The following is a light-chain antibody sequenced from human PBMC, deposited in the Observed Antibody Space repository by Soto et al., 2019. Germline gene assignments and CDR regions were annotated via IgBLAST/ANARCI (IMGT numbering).Light chain of an antibody. CDR2: EGS. CDR3: CSYTGTGSVV. V-gene: IGLV2-23*01. Sequence: QSALTQPASVSGSPGQSITISCTGTSSDVVNYNVVSWYQQHPGKAPKLMIYEGSKRPSGVSNRFSGSRSGNTASLTISGLQAEDEADYYCCSYTGTGSVVFGGGTKLTVL. CDR1: SSDVVNYNV. J-gene: IGLJ2*01.